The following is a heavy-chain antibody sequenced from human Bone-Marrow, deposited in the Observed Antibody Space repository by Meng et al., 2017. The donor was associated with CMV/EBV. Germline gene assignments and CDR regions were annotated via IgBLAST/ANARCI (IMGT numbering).Heavy chain of an antibody. CDR3: ARSEDY. CDR1: GGSFSGYY. J-gene: IGHJ4*02. Sequence: SETLSLTCAVYGGSFSGYYWSWIRQPPGKGLEWIGEINHSGSTNYNPSLKSRVTISVDTSKNQFSLKLSSVTAADTAVYYCARSEDYWGQGTLVTVSS. V-gene: IGHV4-34*01. CDR2: INHSGST.